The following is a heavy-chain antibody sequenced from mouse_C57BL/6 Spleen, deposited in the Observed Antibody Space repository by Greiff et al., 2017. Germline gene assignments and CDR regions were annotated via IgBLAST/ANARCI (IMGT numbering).Heavy chain of an antibody. J-gene: IGHJ2*01. Sequence: VQGVESGAELVRPGTSVKVSCKASGYAFTNYLIEWVKQRPGQGLEWIGVFNPGSGGTNYNEKFKGKATLTADKSSSTAYMQLSSLTSEDSAVYFCARSLDYWGQGTTLTVSS. CDR2: FNPGSGGT. CDR1: GYAFTNYL. V-gene: IGHV1-54*01. CDR3: ARSLDY.